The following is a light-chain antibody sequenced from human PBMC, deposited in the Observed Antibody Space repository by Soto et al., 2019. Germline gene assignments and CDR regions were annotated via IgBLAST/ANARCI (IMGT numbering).Light chain of an antibody. CDR1: KLGDKY. CDR2: QDS. CDR3: QAWDSRGV. Sequence: SYELTQPPSVSVSPGQTASITCSGDKLGDKYACWYQQKPGQSPELVIYQDSKRPSGIPERFSGSNSGNTATLTISGTQAMDEADYYCQAWDSRGVFGGGTKLTVL. J-gene: IGLJ2*01. V-gene: IGLV3-1*01.